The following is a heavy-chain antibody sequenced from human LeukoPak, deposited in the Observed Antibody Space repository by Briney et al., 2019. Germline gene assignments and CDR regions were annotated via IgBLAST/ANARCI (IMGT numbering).Heavy chain of an antibody. J-gene: IGHJ6*03. Sequence: SVKVSCKASGGTFSSYAISWVRQVPGQGLEWMEGIIPIFGTANYAQKFQGRVTITADGSTSTAYMELSSLRSEDTAVYYCASPRGIYYYYYYYMDVWGKGTTVTVSS. CDR3: ASPRGIYYYYYYYMDV. CDR1: GGTFSSYA. CDR2: IIPIFGTA. D-gene: IGHD2-15*01. V-gene: IGHV1-69*13.